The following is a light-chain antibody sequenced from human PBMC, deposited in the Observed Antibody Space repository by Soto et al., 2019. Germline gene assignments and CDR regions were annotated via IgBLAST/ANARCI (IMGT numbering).Light chain of an antibody. CDR3: QTWGTGIVV. Sequence: QSVLTQSPSASASLGASVKLTCTLSSGHSSNAVAWHQQQPEKGPRYLMKLNSDGSHGKGDGIPDRFSGSSSGAERYLTISSLQSEDEADYYCQTWGTGIVVFGGGTKLTVL. J-gene: IGLJ2*01. CDR1: SGHSSNA. V-gene: IGLV4-69*01. CDR2: LNSDGSH.